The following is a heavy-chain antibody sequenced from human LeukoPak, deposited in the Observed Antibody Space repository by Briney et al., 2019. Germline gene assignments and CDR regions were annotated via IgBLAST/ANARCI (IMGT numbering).Heavy chain of an antibody. CDR3: ARDRSRFYY. Sequence: GGSLRLSCAASGLTFSNYWMSWVRQAPGRGLEWVANIKEDGNEKYYVDSVKGRFTISRDNAKKSLYLQMNSLRAEDTAVYYCARDRSRFYYWGQGTPVTVSS. CDR2: IKEDGNEK. V-gene: IGHV3-7*01. J-gene: IGHJ4*02. D-gene: IGHD2-2*01. CDR1: GLTFSNYW.